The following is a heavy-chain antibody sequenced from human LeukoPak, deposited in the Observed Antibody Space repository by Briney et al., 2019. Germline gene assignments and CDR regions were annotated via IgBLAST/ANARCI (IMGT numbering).Heavy chain of an antibody. CDR1: GYSSTTYG. J-gene: IGHJ4*02. CDR2: TYNTYT. D-gene: IGHD3-9*01. CDR3: ARALAQGGSFDLYYFDS. Sequence: ASVKVSCKTSGYSSTTYGLSWVRQAPGQGLQWMGWTYNTYTHYAETLRDRLTMTTDTSTSTSYLELRSLRSDDTAVYYCARALAQGGSFDLYYFDSWGQGSLVTVSS. V-gene: IGHV1-18*01.